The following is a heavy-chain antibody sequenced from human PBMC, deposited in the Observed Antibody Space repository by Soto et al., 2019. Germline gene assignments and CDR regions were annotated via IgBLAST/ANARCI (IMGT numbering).Heavy chain of an antibody. Sequence: GGFLRLSCAASGFTFSTYAMTWVRQAPGRGLEWVSTILHDETPFYTDSVKGRFTISRDNVRGTLYLQMNGLRVEDAALYFCAKDLFPTSGQRFFFESWGQGSLVTVSS. V-gene: IGHV3-23*01. CDR3: AKDLFPTSGQRFFFES. CDR1: GFTFSTYA. J-gene: IGHJ4*02. D-gene: IGHD2-21*01. CDR2: ILHDETP.